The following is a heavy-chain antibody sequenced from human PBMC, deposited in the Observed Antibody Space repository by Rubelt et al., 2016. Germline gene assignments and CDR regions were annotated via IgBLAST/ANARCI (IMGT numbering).Heavy chain of an antibody. J-gene: IGHJ4*02. CDR1: GYTFTSYY. CDR2: LTPVGGST. CDR3: ARDHGYSSGTYYFDY. D-gene: IGHD6-19*01. V-gene: IGHV1-46*01. Sequence: QVQLVQSGAEVKKPGASVKVSCKASGYTFTSYYMHWVRQAPGQGLEWMGILTPVGGSTSYPRKVQGRVTRTRDTSTSTVYMGLSSLRSEDTAVYYCARDHGYSSGTYYFDYWGQGTLVTVSS.